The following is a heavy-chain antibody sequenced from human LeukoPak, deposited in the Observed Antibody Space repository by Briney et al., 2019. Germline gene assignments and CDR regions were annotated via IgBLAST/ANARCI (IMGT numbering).Heavy chain of an antibody. CDR1: GCTFSSYG. V-gene: IGHV3-30*18. J-gene: IGHJ4*02. Sequence: GGSLRLSCAGSGCTFSSYGMHWVRQAPGKGLEWVAVISYDGSNKYYADSVKGRFTISRDNSKNTLYLQMNSLRAEDTAVYYCANGARLEWLFDYWGQGTLVTVSS. D-gene: IGHD3-3*01. CDR2: ISYDGSNK. CDR3: ANGARLEWLFDY.